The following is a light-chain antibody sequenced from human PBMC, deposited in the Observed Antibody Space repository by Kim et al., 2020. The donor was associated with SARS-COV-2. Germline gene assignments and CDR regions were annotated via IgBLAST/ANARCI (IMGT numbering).Light chain of an antibody. CDR1: QTISSY. CDR3: QQSYTIPLT. CDR2: AAS. V-gene: IGKV1-39*01. J-gene: IGKJ4*01. Sequence: DIQMTQSPSSLSASVGERVTITCQASQTISSYLNWYQQKPGKVPELLSHAASSLQSGVPSRFSGSGSVTDFTLTISSLQPEDFSTYYCQQSYTIPLTFGGGTKVDIK.